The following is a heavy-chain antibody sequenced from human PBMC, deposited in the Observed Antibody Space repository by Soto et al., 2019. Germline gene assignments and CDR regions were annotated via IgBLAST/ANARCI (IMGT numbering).Heavy chain of an antibody. Sequence: ASVKVSCKASGYTFTSYYMHWVRQAPGQGLEWMGIINPSGGSTSYAQKFQGRVTMTRDTSTSTVYMELSSLRSEDTAVYYCARAGSSSPGYYYYGMNVWGQGTTVTVSS. D-gene: IGHD6-6*01. V-gene: IGHV1-46*01. CDR2: INPSGGST. CDR3: ARAGSSSPGYYYYGMNV. CDR1: GYTFTSYY. J-gene: IGHJ6*02.